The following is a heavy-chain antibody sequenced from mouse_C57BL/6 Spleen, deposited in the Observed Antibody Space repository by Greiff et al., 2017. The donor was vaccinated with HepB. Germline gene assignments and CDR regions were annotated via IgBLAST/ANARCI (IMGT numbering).Heavy chain of an antibody. D-gene: IGHD2-4*01. Sequence: QVQLQQPGAGLVQPGASLKLSCTASGYTFTSYWMHWVKQKPGRGLEWIGGIDTNSGGTKYNETLKSKATMTVDKPSSTSYMQLSSLTSEDSAVYYCARESDDYGFDYWGQGTTLTVSA. V-gene: IGHV1-72*01. CDR2: IDTNSGGT. J-gene: IGHJ2*01. CDR1: GYTFTSYW. CDR3: ARESDDYGFDY.